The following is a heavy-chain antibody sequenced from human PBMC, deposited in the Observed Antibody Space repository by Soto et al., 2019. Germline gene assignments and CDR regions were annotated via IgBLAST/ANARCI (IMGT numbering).Heavy chain of an antibody. V-gene: IGHV3-73*01. CDR2: IRSKANSYAT. CDR1: GFTFSGSA. CDR3: FYYGSGSYSKGDY. J-gene: IGHJ4*02. D-gene: IGHD3-10*01. Sequence: QTGGSLRLSCAASGFTFSGSAMHWVRQASGKGLEWVGRIRSKANSYATAYAASVKGRFTISRDDSKNTAYLQMNSLKTEDTAVYYCFYYGSGSYSKGDYWGQGTLVTVSS.